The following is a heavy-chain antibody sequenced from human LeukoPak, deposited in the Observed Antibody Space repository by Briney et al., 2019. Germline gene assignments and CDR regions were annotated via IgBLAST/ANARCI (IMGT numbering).Heavy chain of an antibody. D-gene: IGHD6-13*01. CDR2: FDPEDGEA. V-gene: IGHV1-24*01. CDR1: GYTLTELS. CDR3: ATDLIMAAAGTGTPFQH. Sequence: ASVKVSCKVSGYTLTELSMHWVRQAPGKGLEWMGVFDPEDGEAIYAQKFQGRVTMTEDTSTDTAYMELSSLRSEDTAVYYCATDLIMAAAGTGTPFQHWGQGTLVTVSS. J-gene: IGHJ1*01.